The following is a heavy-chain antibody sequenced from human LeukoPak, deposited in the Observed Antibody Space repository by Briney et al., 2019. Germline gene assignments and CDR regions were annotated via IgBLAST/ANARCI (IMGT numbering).Heavy chain of an antibody. J-gene: IGHJ3*02. D-gene: IGHD3-10*01. CDR2: MNPNSGNT. V-gene: IGHV1-8*01. CDR1: GYTFTSYD. CDR3: ARAGLGRTYYYGSGSYFSRVYAFDI. Sequence: ASVKVSCKASGYTFTSYDINWVRQATGQGLEWMGWMNPNSGNTGYAQKFQGRVTMTRNTSISTAYMELSSLRSEDTAVYYCARAGLGRTYYYGSGSYFSRVYAFDIWGQGTMVTVSS.